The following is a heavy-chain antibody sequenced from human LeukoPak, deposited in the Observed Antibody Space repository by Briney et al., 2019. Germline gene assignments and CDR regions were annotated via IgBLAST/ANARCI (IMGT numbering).Heavy chain of an antibody. CDR1: GGSFSGYY. J-gene: IGHJ6*03. D-gene: IGHD5-18*01. CDR3: ARTRYSYGYPDFYNYYMDV. CDR2: INHSGST. Sequence: SETLSLTCAVYGGSFSGYYWSWIRQPPGKGLEWIGEINHSGSTNYNPSLKSRVTISVDTSKNQFSLKLSSVTAADTAVYYCARTRYSYGYPDFYNYYMDVWGKGTTVTVSS. V-gene: IGHV4-34*01.